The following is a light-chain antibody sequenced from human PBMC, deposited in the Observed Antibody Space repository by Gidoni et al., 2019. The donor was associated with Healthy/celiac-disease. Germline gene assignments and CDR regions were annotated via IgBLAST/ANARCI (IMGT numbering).Light chain of an antibody. Sequence: DIVMHQSPDSLAVSLGERATINCKSSQSVLYSSNNKNYVAWYQQKPGQPPKLLIYWASTRESGVPDRFSGSGSGTDFTLTISSLQAEDVAVYYCQQYYSTPHFGQGTRLEIK. CDR2: WAS. CDR1: QSVLYSSNNKNY. CDR3: QQYYSTPH. V-gene: IGKV4-1*01. J-gene: IGKJ5*01.